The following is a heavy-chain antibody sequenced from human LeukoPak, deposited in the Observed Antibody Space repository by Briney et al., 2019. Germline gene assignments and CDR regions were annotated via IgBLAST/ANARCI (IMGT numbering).Heavy chain of an antibody. CDR2: IKSKTDGGTT. J-gene: IGHJ6*02. D-gene: IGHD2-15*01. Sequence: GGPLTLSCAPSVFTFSNAWMSWVRQDPVKVLECIRRIKSKTDGGTTDYAAPVKGRFTISRDDSKNTLYLQMNSLKTEDTAVYYCARGLLPYYGMDVWGQGTTVTVSS. CDR3: ARGLLPYYGMDV. V-gene: IGHV3-15*01. CDR1: VFTFSNAW.